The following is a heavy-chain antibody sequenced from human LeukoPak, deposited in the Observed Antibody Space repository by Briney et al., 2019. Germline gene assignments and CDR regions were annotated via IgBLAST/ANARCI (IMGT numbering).Heavy chain of an antibody. CDR1: GFTFSDYY. D-gene: IGHD5-12*01. Sequence: GGSLRLSCAASGFTFSDYYMGWIRQAPGKGLECVSYMSGSGSDIYYADSVKGRFTISRDNGRNSLYLQMNGLRAEDTAVYYCARDIVAPGLFFDSWGQGTLVTVSS. J-gene: IGHJ4*02. CDR2: MSGSGSDI. V-gene: IGHV3-11*04. CDR3: ARDIVAPGLFFDS.